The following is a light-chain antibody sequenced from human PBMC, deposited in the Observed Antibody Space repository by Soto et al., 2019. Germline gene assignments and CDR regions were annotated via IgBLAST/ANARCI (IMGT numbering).Light chain of an antibody. V-gene: IGKV1D-8*03. J-gene: IGKJ1*01. CDR2: AAS. CDR3: EQYYSFWT. Sequence: VIWMTQSPSLLSASTGDRVTISCRISQGISSYLAWYQQKPGKAPELLIYAASTLQSGVPSRFSGSGSGTDFTLTISCLQSEDFATYDCEQYYSFWTFGQGTKVEIK. CDR1: QGISSY.